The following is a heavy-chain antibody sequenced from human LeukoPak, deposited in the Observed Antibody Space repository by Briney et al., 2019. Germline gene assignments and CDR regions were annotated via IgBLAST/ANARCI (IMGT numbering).Heavy chain of an antibody. CDR1: GFTFSSYG. CDR2: ISYDGSNK. CDR3: AKDRIAAAGTLDYYFDY. Sequence: PGGSLRLSRAASGFTFSSYGMHWVRQAPGKGLEWVAVISYDGSNKYYADSVKGRFTISRDNSKNTLYLQMNSLRAEDTAVYYCAKDRIAAAGTLDYYFDYWGQGTLVTVSS. J-gene: IGHJ4*02. D-gene: IGHD6-13*01. V-gene: IGHV3-30*18.